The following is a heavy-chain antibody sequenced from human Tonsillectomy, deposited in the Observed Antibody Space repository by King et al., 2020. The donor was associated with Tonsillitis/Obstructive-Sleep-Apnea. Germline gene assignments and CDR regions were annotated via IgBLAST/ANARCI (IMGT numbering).Heavy chain of an antibody. CDR1: GFTFSTYT. J-gene: IGHJ6*03. CDR3: ARVDSPQKFGVIVNYFYYYYMDV. V-gene: IGHV3-30*04. CDR2: LSDDGNNN. D-gene: IGHD3-3*01. Sequence: VQLVESGGGVVQPGRSLRLSCAASGFTFSTYTMHWVRQAPGKGLEWLAVLSDDGNNNYYADSVKGRFTISRDNSKNTLYLQMNSLRAEDTAVYYCARVDSPQKFGVIVNYFYYYYMDVWGKGTTVTVSS.